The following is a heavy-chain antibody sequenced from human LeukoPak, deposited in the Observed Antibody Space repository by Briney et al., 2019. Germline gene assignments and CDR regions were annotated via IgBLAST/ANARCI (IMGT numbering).Heavy chain of an antibody. V-gene: IGHV3-33*01. CDR3: AGDGGIWYFDY. D-gene: IGHD3-16*01. CDR2: IWYDGSNK. CDR1: GFTFSSYV. Sequence: PGGSLRLSCAASGFTFSSYVMHWVRQAPGKGLEWVAVIWYDGSNKYYADSVKGRFTISRDNSKKTLYLQMNSLRAEDTAVYYCAGDGGIWYFDYWGQGTLVTVSS. J-gene: IGHJ4*02.